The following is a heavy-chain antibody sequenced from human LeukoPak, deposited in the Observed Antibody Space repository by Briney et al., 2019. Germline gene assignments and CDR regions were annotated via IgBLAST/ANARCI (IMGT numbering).Heavy chain of an antibody. CDR2: IYPGDSDT. Sequence: PGESPKTLCKSSGYNFTNSWIGWVRQMPGKGLEWMGIIYPGDSDTRHSPSFQGQVTISADKSISIAYLQWSSLKASDTAMYYCARLEDSVYFHIWGQGTLVTVSS. CDR3: ARLEDSVYFHI. CDR1: GYNFTNSW. J-gene: IGHJ1*01. D-gene: IGHD2/OR15-2a*01. V-gene: IGHV5-51*01.